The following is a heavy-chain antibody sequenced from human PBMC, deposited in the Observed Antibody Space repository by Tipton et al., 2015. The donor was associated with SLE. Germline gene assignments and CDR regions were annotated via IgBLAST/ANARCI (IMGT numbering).Heavy chain of an antibody. CDR2: IYSTLST. CDR1: GASISDNY. V-gene: IGHV4-4*08. CDR3: ARPPGTYPTGDY. D-gene: IGHD3-10*01. J-gene: IGHJ4*02. Sequence: GLVKPSETLSLTCTVSGASISDNYWSWIRQPTGKRLEWIGYIYSTLSTNYNPSLQNRVTISVDTSKNQFSLKLSSVAAADTAVYYCARPPGTYPTGDYWGQGTLVTVSS.